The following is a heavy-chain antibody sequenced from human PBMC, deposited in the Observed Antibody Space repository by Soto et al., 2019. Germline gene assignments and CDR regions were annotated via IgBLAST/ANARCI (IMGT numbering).Heavy chain of an antibody. Sequence: PSETLSLTCAVYGGSFSGYYWTWIRQPPGTGLEWIGEINHSGSTNYNPSLKSRVTISLDTSKNQFSLNLNFVTAADTAVYYCTREAPLWFGDLSQWGQGTLVTVSS. CDR1: GGSFSGYY. CDR3: TREAPLWFGDLSQ. CDR2: INHSGST. D-gene: IGHD3-10*01. V-gene: IGHV4-34*01. J-gene: IGHJ4*02.